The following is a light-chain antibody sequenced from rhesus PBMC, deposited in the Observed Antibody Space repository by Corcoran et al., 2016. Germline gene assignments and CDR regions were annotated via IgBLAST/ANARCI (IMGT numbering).Light chain of an antibody. J-gene: IGKJ4*01. V-gene: IGKV1-25*01. CDR1: QDISTY. CDR3: QQHNNHPLT. Sequence: DIQMTQSPSSLSASVGDRVTITCRASQDISTYLAWYQQRPGKAPKLLIYATSTLQSGVPSRFSGSGSGTDCTITINSLQPEDFATYFCQQHNNHPLTFGGGTKVELK. CDR2: ATS.